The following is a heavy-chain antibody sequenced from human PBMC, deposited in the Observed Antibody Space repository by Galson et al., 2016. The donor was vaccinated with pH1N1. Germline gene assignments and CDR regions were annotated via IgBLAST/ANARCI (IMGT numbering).Heavy chain of an antibody. V-gene: IGHV3-21*01. CDR3: ARERSGRGVGYSYHMDV. CDR1: GFIFSGYS. D-gene: IGHD3-10*01. Sequence: SLRLSCAASGFIFSGYSMNWVRQAPGKGLEWVSSITSGSFHIYYADSVKGRFTISRDNAKNSLFLQMNSLRVEDTALYYCARERSGRGVGYSYHMDVRGQGTPVTVSS. J-gene: IGHJ6*02. CDR2: ITSGSFHI.